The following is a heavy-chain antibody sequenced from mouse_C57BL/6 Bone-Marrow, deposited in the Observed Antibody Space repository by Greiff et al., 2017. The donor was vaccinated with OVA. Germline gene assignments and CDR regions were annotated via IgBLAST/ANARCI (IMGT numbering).Heavy chain of an antibody. D-gene: IGHD1-1*01. CDR1: GYTFTDYY. V-gene: IGHV1-76*01. J-gene: IGHJ1*03. Sequence: QVQLKESGAELVRPGASVKLSCKASGYTFTDYYINWVKQRPGQGLEWIGQIYPGDGDTNYNGKFKGKATLTADKSSSTAYMQLSSLTSEDSAVYFCARVYYYGLYWYFDVWGTGTTVTVSS. CDR2: IYPGDGDT. CDR3: ARVYYYGLYWYFDV.